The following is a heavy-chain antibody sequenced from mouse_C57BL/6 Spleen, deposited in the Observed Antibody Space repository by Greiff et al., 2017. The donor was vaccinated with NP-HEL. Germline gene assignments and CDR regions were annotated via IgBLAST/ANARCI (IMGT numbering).Heavy chain of an antibody. CDR2: ISSGGDYI. D-gene: IGHD1-2*01. CDR3: TRVGYGHYFDY. CDR1: GFTFSSYA. V-gene: IGHV5-9-1*02. Sequence: EVQGVESGEGLVKPGGSLKLSCAASGFTFSSYAMSWVRQTPEKRLEWVAYISSGGDYIYYADTVKGRFTISRDNARNTLYLQMSRLKSEDTAMYYCTRVGYGHYFDYWGQGTTLTVSS. J-gene: IGHJ2*01.